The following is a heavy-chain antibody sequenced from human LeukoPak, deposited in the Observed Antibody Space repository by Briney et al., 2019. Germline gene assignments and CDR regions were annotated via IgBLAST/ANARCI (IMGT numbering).Heavy chain of an antibody. CDR3: ASNIAVAGSRWDYYYGMDV. Sequence: GGSLRLSCAASGFTSSSYAMHWVRQAPGKGLEWVAVISYDGSNKYYADSVKGRFTISRDNSKNTLYLQMNSLRAEDTAVYYCASNIAVAGSRWDYYYGMDVWGQGTTVTVSS. J-gene: IGHJ6*02. V-gene: IGHV3-30-3*01. CDR1: GFTSSSYA. D-gene: IGHD6-19*01. CDR2: ISYDGSNK.